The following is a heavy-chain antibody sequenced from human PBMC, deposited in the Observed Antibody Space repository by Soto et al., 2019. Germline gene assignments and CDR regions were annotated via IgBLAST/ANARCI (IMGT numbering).Heavy chain of an antibody. Sequence: PGGSLRLSCAASGFPFSTYWMSWVRQAPGKGLEWVAHIKQDGSEKYYVDSVKGRFTISRDNAKNSLYLQMNSLRAEDTAVYYCAKGGTNFAFWGQGTLVTVSS. V-gene: IGHV3-7*01. CDR3: AKGGTNFAF. CDR2: IKQDGSEK. J-gene: IGHJ4*02. CDR1: GFPFSTYW.